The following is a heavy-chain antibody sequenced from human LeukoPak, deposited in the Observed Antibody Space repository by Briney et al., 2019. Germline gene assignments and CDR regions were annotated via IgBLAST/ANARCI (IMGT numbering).Heavy chain of an antibody. D-gene: IGHD3-10*01. Sequence: GGSLRLSCAASGFTFDDYAMHWVRQAPGKGLEWVSGISWNSGSIGYADSVKGRFTISRDNAKNSLYLQMNSLSAEDTALYYCAKGWFGEPYDAFDIWGQGTMVTVSS. CDR3: AKGWFGEPYDAFDI. V-gene: IGHV3-9*01. CDR2: ISWNSGSI. J-gene: IGHJ3*02. CDR1: GFTFDDYA.